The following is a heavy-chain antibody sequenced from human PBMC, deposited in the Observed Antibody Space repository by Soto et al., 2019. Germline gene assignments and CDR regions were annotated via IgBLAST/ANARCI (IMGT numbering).Heavy chain of an antibody. CDR3: AHSPYYSSSWYDLTGRSYNWFDP. Sequence: SGPTLVKPTQTLTLTCTFSGFSLSTSGVGVGWIRQPPGKALEWLALIYWNDDKRYSPSLKSRLTITKDTSKNQVVLTMTNMDPVDTATYYCAHSPYYSSSWYDLTGRSYNWFDPWGQGTLVTVSS. CDR2: IYWNDDK. D-gene: IGHD6-13*01. V-gene: IGHV2-5*01. CDR1: GFSLSTSGVG. J-gene: IGHJ5*02.